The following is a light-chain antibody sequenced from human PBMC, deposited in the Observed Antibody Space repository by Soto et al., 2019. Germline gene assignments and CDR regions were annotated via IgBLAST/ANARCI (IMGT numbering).Light chain of an antibody. CDR3: QQYNSYSP. CDR1: QSISSW. J-gene: IGKJ2*01. Sequence: DIQMTQSPSTLSASVGDRVTITCRASQSISSWLAWYQQKPGKAPKLLIYDASSLESWVPSRFSGSGSGTEFTLTISSLQPDDFATYYCQQYNSYSPFGQGTQLEIK. V-gene: IGKV1-5*01. CDR2: DAS.